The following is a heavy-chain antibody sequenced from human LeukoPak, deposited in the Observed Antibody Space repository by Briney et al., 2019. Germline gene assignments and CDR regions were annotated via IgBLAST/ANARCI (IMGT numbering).Heavy chain of an antibody. CDR2: ISSSSSTI. D-gene: IGHD3-10*01. J-gene: IGHJ1*01. CDR3: SCVAPRITMVRGVIFENAEYFQH. Sequence: GGSLRLSCAASGFTFSSYSMNWVRQAPGKGLEWVSYISSSSSTIYYADSVKGRFTISRDNAKNSLYLQMNSLRAEDTALYYCSCVAPRITMVRGVIFENAEYFQHWGQGTLVTVSS. CDR1: GFTFSSYS. V-gene: IGHV3-48*04.